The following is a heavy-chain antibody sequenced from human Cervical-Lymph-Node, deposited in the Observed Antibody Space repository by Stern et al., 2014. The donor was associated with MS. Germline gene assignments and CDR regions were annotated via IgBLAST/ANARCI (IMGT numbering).Heavy chain of an antibody. J-gene: IGHJ6*02. V-gene: IGHV1-46*01. Sequence: QVQLVQSGAEVKKPGASVKVSCKASGYTFTSYHIHWVRQAPGQGLEWMGIINPTDGRANYAQKFQGRVTMTRDNSTTPVHMQVSSLRPEDTTLYYCAGDLMYDIEKYYYYGLDVWGQGTTVTVSS. CDR1: GYTFTSYH. CDR3: AGDLMYDIEKYYYYGLDV. D-gene: IGHD1-1*01. CDR2: INPTDGRA.